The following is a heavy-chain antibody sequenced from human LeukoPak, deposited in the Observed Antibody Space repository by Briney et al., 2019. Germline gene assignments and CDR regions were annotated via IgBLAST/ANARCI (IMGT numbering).Heavy chain of an antibody. CDR3: ARVVKGLADAFDI. CDR1: GGSISSYY. Sequence: SETLSLTCTVSGGSISSYYWSWIRQPPGKGLEWIGYIYYSGSTNYNPSLKSRVIISVDTSKNQFSLKLSSVTAADTAVYYCARVVKGLADAFDIWGQGTMVTVSS. J-gene: IGHJ3*02. V-gene: IGHV4-59*01. CDR2: IYYSGST.